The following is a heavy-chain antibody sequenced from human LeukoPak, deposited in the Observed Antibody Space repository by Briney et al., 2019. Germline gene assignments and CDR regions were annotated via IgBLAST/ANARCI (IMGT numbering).Heavy chain of an antibody. V-gene: IGHV4-31*03. CDR1: GGSIRTGGYY. Sequence: SETLSLTCTVSGGSIRTGGYYWSWLRQHPGKGLEWIGYIYYSGSTYYNPSLKSRVTMSVDTSKNQFSLRLSSVTAADTAVYYCARERIAATGLIDYWGQGTLVTVSS. CDR2: IYYSGST. J-gene: IGHJ4*02. CDR3: ARERIAATGLIDY. D-gene: IGHD6-25*01.